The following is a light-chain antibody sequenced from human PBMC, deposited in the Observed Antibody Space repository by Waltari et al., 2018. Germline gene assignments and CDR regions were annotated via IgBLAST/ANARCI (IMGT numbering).Light chain of an antibody. CDR1: SGDVGGYNY. V-gene: IGLV2-14*01. J-gene: IGLJ3*02. Sequence: QSALTQPASVSGSPGQSITISCTGTSGDVGGYNYVAWFQPHPGKVPKLIISDVSNLPSGVSDRFAGSKSGNTASLTISGLQAEDEASYYCASYTNSDSEVFGGGTKVTVL. CDR2: DVS. CDR3: ASYTNSDSEV.